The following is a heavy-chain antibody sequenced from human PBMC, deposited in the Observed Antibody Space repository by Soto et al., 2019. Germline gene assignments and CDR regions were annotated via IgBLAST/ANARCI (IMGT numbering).Heavy chain of an antibody. V-gene: IGHV1-46*01. J-gene: IGHJ6*02. Sequence: GASVKVSCKASGYTFSRPGISLGRQAPGQGVEWMGRINASSSSTSYAQKFQGRVTMTRDTSTSTVYMELSSLRSEDTAVYYCAREAYSSSPLRRHYGMDVWGQGTTVTVSS. CDR2: INASSSST. CDR3: AREAYSSSPLRRHYGMDV. CDR1: GYTFSRPG. D-gene: IGHD6-6*01.